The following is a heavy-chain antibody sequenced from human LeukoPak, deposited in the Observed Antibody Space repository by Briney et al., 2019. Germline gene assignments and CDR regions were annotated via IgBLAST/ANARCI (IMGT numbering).Heavy chain of an antibody. J-gene: IGHJ5*02. CDR2: IYTSGST. Sequence: SQTLSLTCAVSGGSISSGSYYWSWIRQPAGKGLEWIGRIYTSGSTNYNPSLKSRVTISVDTSKNQFSLKLSSVTAADTAVYYCARSPSRGIPVVNWFDPWGQGTLVTVSS. D-gene: IGHD2-15*01. CDR1: GGSISSGSYY. CDR3: ARSPSRGIPVVNWFDP. V-gene: IGHV4-61*02.